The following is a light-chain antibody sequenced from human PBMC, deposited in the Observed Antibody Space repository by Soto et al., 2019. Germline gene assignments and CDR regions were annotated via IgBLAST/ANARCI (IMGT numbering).Light chain of an antibody. V-gene: IGKV3-20*01. CDR1: QSVSSNY. Sequence: ENVLTQFPGTLSLSPGERATLSCRASQSVSSNYLAWYQQKPGQAPRLLIYGASSRAAGIPDRFRGSGSGTDFTLTISRLAPEDFAVYSCQHFGSSPPWPFGQATKVEIK. CDR3: QHFGSSPPWP. CDR2: GAS. J-gene: IGKJ1*01.